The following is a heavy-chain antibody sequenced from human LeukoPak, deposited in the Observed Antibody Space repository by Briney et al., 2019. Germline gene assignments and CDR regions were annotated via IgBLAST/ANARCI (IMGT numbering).Heavy chain of an antibody. D-gene: IGHD2-2*01. V-gene: IGHV3-21*06. CDR2: ISSGGTYI. Sequence: GGSLRLSCEASGFTFSSYSMSWVRQPPGKGLEWVSSISSGGTYIPYADSVKGRFTISRDNAKNSLYLQMNSLRAEDTAVYYCARDLQCCSGTRCQGYWGQGTLVTVSS. J-gene: IGHJ4*02. CDR1: GFTFSSYS. CDR3: ARDLQCCSGTRCQGY.